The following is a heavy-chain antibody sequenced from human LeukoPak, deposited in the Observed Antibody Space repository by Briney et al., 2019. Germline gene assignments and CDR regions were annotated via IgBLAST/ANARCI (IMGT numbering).Heavy chain of an antibody. V-gene: IGHV1-8*01. CDR3: ARAGSGSYSYYFDY. CDR2: MNPNSGNT. Sequence: ASVTVSCKASGYTFTSYDINWVRQATGQGLEWMGWMNPNSGNTGYAQKFQGRVTMTRNTSISTAYMELSSLRSEDTAVYYCARAGSGSYSYYFDYWGQGTLVTVSS. CDR1: GYTFTSYD. J-gene: IGHJ4*02. D-gene: IGHD1-26*01.